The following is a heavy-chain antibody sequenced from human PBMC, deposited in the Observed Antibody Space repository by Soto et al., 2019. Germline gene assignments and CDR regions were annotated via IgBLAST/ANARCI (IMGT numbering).Heavy chain of an antibody. J-gene: IGHJ6*02. Sequence: ASVKVSCKTSGYSFTKYGLHLVRQAPGQRLEWMGWINPGNGDTKYSQKFQGRVTITRDTSATTAYMELSSLRSEDSAVFYCARTDCSSTSCYNYYYYGMDVWGQGTTVTVSS. CDR3: ARTDCSSTSCYNYYYYGMDV. CDR1: GYSFTKYG. CDR2: INPGNGDT. D-gene: IGHD2-2*01. V-gene: IGHV1-3*01.